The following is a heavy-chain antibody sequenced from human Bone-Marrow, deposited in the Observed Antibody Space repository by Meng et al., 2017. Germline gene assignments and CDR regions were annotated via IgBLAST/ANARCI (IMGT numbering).Heavy chain of an antibody. J-gene: IGHJ4*02. CDR2: IRSGGKT. Sequence: ESLKISCVVSGLPFSASIMTWVRQPPGKGLEWVSSIRSGGKTFYRSSVKGRFTISRDDSTNTLYLEMDSLRAEDTATYYCAKVLDKFQILPNDYWGQGALVTVSS. V-gene: IGHV3-23*01. D-gene: IGHD3-22*01. CDR1: GLPFSASI. CDR3: AKVLDKFQILPNDY.